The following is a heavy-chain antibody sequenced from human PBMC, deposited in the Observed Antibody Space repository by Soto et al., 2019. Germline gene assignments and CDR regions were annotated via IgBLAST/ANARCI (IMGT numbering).Heavy chain of an antibody. D-gene: IGHD3-3*01. CDR1: GFSLTTSGVG. CDR3: AHTVLLAAFGMVTTSAIYFDC. J-gene: IGHJ4*02. V-gene: IGHV2-5*02. CDR2: IYWDDDK. Sequence: QITLNESGPTVVRPTETLTLTCRFSGFSLTTSGVGVGWIRQSPGKAPEWLALIYWDDDKRYSAYLKSRLTITKDTSKNQVVLTVADLDPTETGTYYGAHTVLLAAFGMVTTSAIYFDCLGQGTPVAVSS.